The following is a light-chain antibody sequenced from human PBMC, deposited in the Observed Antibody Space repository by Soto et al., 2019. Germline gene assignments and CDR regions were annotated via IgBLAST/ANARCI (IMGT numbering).Light chain of an antibody. Sequence: EMVMTYSSAILSVSPVESATLSCRASQSVNSNYLAWYQQHPGQPPRLLIYGISTRATGIPARFSGSGSGTEFSLTISSLQSEDFAVYYCQQYRKWPITFGQGTRLEIK. J-gene: IGKJ5*01. CDR1: QSVNSN. CDR2: GIS. CDR3: QQYRKWPIT. V-gene: IGKV3-15*01.